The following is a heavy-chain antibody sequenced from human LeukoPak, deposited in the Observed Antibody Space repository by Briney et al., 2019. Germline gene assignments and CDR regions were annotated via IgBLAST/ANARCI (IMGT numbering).Heavy chain of an antibody. D-gene: IGHD6-6*01. CDR3: ARLYSSSLTPYYYYGMDV. CDR2: IYHSGST. CDR1: GGSISSYY. V-gene: IGHV4-59*08. J-gene: IGHJ6*02. Sequence: SETLSLTCTVSGGSISSYYWSWIRQPPGKGLEWIGYIYHSGSTNYNPSLKSRVTISVDTSKNQFSLKLSSVTAADTAVYYCARLYSSSLTPYYYYGMDVWGQGTTVTVSS.